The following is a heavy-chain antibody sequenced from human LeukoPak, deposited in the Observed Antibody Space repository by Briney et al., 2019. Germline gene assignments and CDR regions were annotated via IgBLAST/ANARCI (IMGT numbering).Heavy chain of an antibody. J-gene: IGHJ4*02. CDR1: GFTLSDYY. CDR3: ARKVSASDH. CDR2: ISSSGRGGTL. Sequence: GGSLRLSCAASGFTLSDYYMSWIRQAPGKGLEWVSYISSSGRGGTLYYADSVKGRFTISRDSAKNSLYLQMNNLGAEDTALYYCARKVSASDHWGQGTLVTVSS. D-gene: IGHD3-10*01. V-gene: IGHV3-11*01.